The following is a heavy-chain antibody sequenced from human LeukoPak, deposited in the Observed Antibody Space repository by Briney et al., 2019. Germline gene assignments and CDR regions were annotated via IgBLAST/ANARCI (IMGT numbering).Heavy chain of an antibody. Sequence: GGSLRLPCAASGFTFSSYSMNWVRQAPGKGLEWVSYISSSSSTIYYADSVKGRFTISRDNAKNSLYLQMNSLRAEDTAVYYCARDRREVTMIVPFDYWGQGTLVTVSS. CDR3: ARDRREVTMIVPFDY. CDR1: GFTFSSYS. V-gene: IGHV3-48*01. D-gene: IGHD3-22*01. CDR2: ISSSSSTI. J-gene: IGHJ4*02.